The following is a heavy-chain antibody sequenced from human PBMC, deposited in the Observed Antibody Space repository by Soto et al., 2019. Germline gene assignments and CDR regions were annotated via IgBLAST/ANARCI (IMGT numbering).Heavy chain of an antibody. V-gene: IGHV3-23*01. Sequence: GGSLRLSCAASVFTFSSYAMSCVRQAPGKWLEWVSAISGSGGSTYYADSVKGRFTISRDNSKNTLYLQMNSLRAEDTAVYYCATPPKVTTAYWGQGTLVTVSS. CDR1: VFTFSSYA. D-gene: IGHD4-17*01. J-gene: IGHJ4*02. CDR2: ISGSGGST. CDR3: ATPPKVTTAY.